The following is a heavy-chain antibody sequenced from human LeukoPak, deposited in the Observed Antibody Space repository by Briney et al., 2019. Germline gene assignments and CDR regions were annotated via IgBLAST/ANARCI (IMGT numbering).Heavy chain of an antibody. Sequence: GGSLRLSCAASGFTFSSYSMNWVRQAPGKGLEWLSYIRGSGSTIYYTDSVKGRFTISRGNSKNTLYLQMNSLRAEDTAVYYCAKYSSGWYTWFDPWGQGTLVTVSS. V-gene: IGHV3-48*01. CDR2: IRGSGSTI. CDR1: GFTFSSYS. CDR3: AKYSSGWYTWFDP. D-gene: IGHD6-19*01. J-gene: IGHJ5*02.